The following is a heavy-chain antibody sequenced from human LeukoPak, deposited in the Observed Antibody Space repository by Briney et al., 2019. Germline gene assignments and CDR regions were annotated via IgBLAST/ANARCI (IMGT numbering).Heavy chain of an antibody. CDR2: INPNSGVT. CDR3: ARARYYYDKSGHPEAFDI. Sequence: ASVKVSCKASGYTFTGYYIHWVRQAPGQGLEWMGWINPNSGVTTYGQKFQDRVTMTRDTPISTAYMDLSRLRSDDTPIYYCARARYYYDKSGHPEAFDIWGQGTMVTVSS. V-gene: IGHV1-2*02. D-gene: IGHD3-22*01. J-gene: IGHJ3*02. CDR1: GYTFTGYY.